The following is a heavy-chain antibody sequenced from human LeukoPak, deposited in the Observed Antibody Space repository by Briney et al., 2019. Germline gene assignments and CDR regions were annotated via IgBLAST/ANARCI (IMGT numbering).Heavy chain of an antibody. J-gene: IGHJ5*02. CDR1: GYTFTSYD. CDR2: MNPNSGNT. CDR3: ARGRWVNTVTDWFDP. V-gene: IGHV1-8*03. Sequence: GASVKVSCKASGYTFTSYDVNWVRQATGPGREWMGWMNPNSGNTDYAQKFKGRVTITADESTSTVYMELSSLRSEDTAVYYCARGRWVNTVTDWFDPWGQGSLVTVSS. D-gene: IGHD4-17*01.